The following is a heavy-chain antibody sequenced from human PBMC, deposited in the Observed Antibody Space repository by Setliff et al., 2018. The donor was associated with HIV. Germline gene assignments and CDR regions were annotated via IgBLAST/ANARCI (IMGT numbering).Heavy chain of an antibody. CDR1: GGTFSSHA. V-gene: IGHV1-69*05. CDR3: TRASGFGELLHGFDI. Sequence: SVKVSCKASGGTFSSHAISWVRQASGQGLEWMGGIIPIFATANYAQKFQGRVTINTDESTSTAYMEVTSLTSEDTAVYYCTRASGFGELLHGFDIWGQGTMVTVSS. J-gene: IGHJ3*02. D-gene: IGHD3-10*01. CDR2: IIPIFATA.